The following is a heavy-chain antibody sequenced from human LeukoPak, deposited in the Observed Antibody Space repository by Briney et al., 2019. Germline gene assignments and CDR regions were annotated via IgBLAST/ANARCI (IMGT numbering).Heavy chain of an antibody. CDR1: GFTFSSYG. Sequence: PGGSLRLSCAASGFTFSSYGMNWVRQAPGKGLEWISYIRSSSRTIYYADFVKGRFTISRDNSKNTLYLQMNSLRAEDTAVYYCAKEDYWGQGTLVTVSS. J-gene: IGHJ4*02. CDR3: AKEDY. V-gene: IGHV3-48*01. CDR2: IRSSSRTI.